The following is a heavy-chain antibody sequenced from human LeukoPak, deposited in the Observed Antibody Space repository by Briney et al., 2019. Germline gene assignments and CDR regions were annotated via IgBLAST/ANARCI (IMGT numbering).Heavy chain of an antibody. CDR3: AREGTLYGDYVGYYFDY. J-gene: IGHJ4*02. Sequence: GGSLRLSCAASGFTFSSYGLHWVRQAPGKGLEWVAVIWYDGSNKYYADSVKGRFTISRDNSKNTLYLQMNSLRAEDTAVYYCAREGTLYGDYVGYYFDYWGQGTLVTVSS. CDR1: GFTFSSYG. V-gene: IGHV3-33*01. D-gene: IGHD4-17*01. CDR2: IWYDGSNK.